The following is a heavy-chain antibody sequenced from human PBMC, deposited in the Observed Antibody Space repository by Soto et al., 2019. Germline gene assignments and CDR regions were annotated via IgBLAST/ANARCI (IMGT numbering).Heavy chain of an antibody. D-gene: IGHD3-10*01. CDR1: GFTFSSYA. CDR3: AKGSWVRDPTIYYYYYGMDV. V-gene: IGHV3-23*01. CDR2: ISGSGGST. Sequence: EVQLLESGGGLVQPGGSLRLSCAASGFTFSSYAMSWVRQAPGKGLEWVSAISGSGGSTYYADSVKGRFTISRDNSKNTLYLQMNSLIAEDTAVYYCAKGSWVRDPTIYYYYYGMDVWGQGTTVTVSS. J-gene: IGHJ6*02.